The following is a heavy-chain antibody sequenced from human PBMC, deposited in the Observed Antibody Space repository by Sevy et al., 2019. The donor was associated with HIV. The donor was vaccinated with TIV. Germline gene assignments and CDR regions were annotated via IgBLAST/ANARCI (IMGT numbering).Heavy chain of an antibody. CDR3: ARGYSTLDY. V-gene: IGHV3-48*02. CDR1: GFTFSRYA. CDR2: ISNGGTTI. J-gene: IGHJ4*02. D-gene: IGHD1-26*01. Sequence: GGSLRLSCTASGFTFSRYAMNWVRQALGKGLECVSYISNGGTTIYYGDSVKGRFTISRDNVKNSLYLQMNSLRDDDTAVYYCARGYSTLDYWGQGTLVTVSS.